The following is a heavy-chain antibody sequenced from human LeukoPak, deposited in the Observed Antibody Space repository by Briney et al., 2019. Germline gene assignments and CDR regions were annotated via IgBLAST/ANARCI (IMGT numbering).Heavy chain of an antibody. J-gene: IGHJ4*02. D-gene: IGHD6-19*01. CDR2: INWNGGST. CDR3: AKDRVAVAANGFDY. V-gene: IGHV3-20*04. Sequence: GGSLRLSCTASGFTFDDYGMSWVRQAPGKGLEWVSGINWNGGSTSYADSVKGRFIISRDNAKNSLFLQVNSLRAEDTALYYCAKDRVAVAANGFDYWGQGTLVTVSS. CDR1: GFTFDDYG.